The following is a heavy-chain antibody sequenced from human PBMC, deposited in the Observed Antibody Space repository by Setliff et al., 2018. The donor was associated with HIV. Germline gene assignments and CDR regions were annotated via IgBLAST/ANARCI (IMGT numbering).Heavy chain of an antibody. J-gene: IGHJ4*02. CDR1: GDTFTTYA. Sequence: ASVKVSCKASGDTFTTYALHWVRQAPGQGLEWMGWINAGNGDTKSSQKFQGRVTITRDTSASTAYMELSSLRSEDTGVYYCAIGSSNWPHRPNNYYFDYRGQGTPVTVSS. V-gene: IGHV1-3*01. CDR3: AIGSSNWPHRPNNYYFDY. CDR2: INAGNGDT. D-gene: IGHD6-13*01.